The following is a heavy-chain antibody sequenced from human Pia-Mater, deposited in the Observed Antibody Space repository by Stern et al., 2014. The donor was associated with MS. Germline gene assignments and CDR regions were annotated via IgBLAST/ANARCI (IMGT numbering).Heavy chain of an antibody. J-gene: IGHJ4*02. CDR3: ATPTPAHY. CDR1: GFTFSPFS. V-gene: IGHV3-48*02. D-gene: IGHD2-15*01. Sequence: EVQLVQSGGGLVQPGGSLRLSCTASGFTFSPFSMNWVRQAPGKGLEWVAYISGNGTTTYYSDSVKGRFTISRDNANNSLYLQMNGLRDEDTAVYYWATPTPAHYWGQGTLVTVSS. CDR2: ISGNGTTT.